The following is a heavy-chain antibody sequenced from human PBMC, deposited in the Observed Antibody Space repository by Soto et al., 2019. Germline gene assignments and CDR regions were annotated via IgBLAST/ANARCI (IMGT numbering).Heavy chain of an antibody. D-gene: IGHD5-12*01. J-gene: IGHJ5*02. CDR3: ARHHGPTTSENWFDP. Sequence: QVHLVQSGVEVKTPGASVKVSCRASGYTFFTYDISWVRQAPGQGLEWMGWISTYSGDTKYAQKFQGRVTMTTDTSTTTSYLELRSLRSDVTAVYYCARHHGPTTSENWFDPWRQGTLVNVSS. CDR1: GYTFFTYD. CDR2: ISTYSGDT. V-gene: IGHV1-18*01.